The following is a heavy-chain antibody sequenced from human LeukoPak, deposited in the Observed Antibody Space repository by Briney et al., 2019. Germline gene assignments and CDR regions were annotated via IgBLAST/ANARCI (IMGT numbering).Heavy chain of an antibody. J-gene: IGHJ4*02. CDR3: ARAYAYCGGDCYVDY. Sequence: SVKVSCKASGGTFSSYAISWVRQAPGQGPEWMGRIIPILGIANYAQKFQGRVTITADKSTSTAYMELSSLRSEDTAVYYCARAYAYCGGDCYVDYWGQGTLVTVSS. D-gene: IGHD2-21*02. CDR2: IIPILGIA. V-gene: IGHV1-69*04. CDR1: GGTFSSYA.